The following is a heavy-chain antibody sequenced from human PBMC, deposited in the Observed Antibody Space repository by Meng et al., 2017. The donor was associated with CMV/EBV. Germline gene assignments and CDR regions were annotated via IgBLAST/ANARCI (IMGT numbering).Heavy chain of an antibody. CDR2: ISYDGSNK. J-gene: IGHJ4*02. CDR3: GSLSVPIIVVPAAMRPDY. CDR1: GFTFSSYA. Sequence: GGSLRLSCAASGFTFSSYAMHWVRQPPGKGLEWVAVISYDGSNKYYADSVKGRFTISRDNSKNTLYLQMRSLRAEDTAVYYCGSLSVPIIVVPAAMRPDYWGQGTLVTVSS. V-gene: IGHV3-30-3*01. D-gene: IGHD2-2*01.